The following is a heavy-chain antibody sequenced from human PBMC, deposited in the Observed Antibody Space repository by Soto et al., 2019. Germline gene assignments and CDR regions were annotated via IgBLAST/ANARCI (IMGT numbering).Heavy chain of an antibody. D-gene: IGHD3-3*01. Sequence: ASVKVSCKASGYTFTSYYMHWVRQAPGQGVEWMGIINPSGGSTSYAQKFQGRVTMTRDTSTSTVYMELSSLRSEDTAVYYCAKTYYDFWRGSGYYGMDVWGQGTTVTVSS. CDR3: AKTYYDFWRGSGYYGMDV. CDR1: GYTFTSYY. CDR2: INPSGGST. V-gene: IGHV1-46*01. J-gene: IGHJ6*02.